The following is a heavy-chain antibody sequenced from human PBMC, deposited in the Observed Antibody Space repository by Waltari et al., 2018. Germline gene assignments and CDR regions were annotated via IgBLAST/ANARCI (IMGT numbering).Heavy chain of an antibody. V-gene: IGHV4-39*01. CDR2: VSGREGT. D-gene: IGHD1-26*01. Sequence: GWIRQPPGRGRGVTATVSGREGTFTDPSLTSRVTMPAGTFQSQCSLKWRSVTAADTAVYYGATYVGAAIGTAAFDVWGQGTMVTVSS. J-gene: IGHJ3*01. CDR3: ATYVGAAIGTAAFDV.